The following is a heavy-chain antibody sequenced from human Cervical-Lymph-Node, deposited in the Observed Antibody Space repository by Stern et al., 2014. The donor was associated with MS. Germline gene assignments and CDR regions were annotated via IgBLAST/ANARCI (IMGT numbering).Heavy chain of an antibody. CDR3: ATHPVGP. CDR1: GYKFTNQW. Sequence: QLVQSGAEVKKPGESLKISCKTSGYKFTNQWIAWVRQMPGKGLEFMGIIYPGDSDTRYNPSFQGQVTILAAKSIHTASLPWSSLKASDTAMYYWATHPVGPGGQGTLVAVSS. J-gene: IGHJ5*02. CDR2: IYPGDSDT. V-gene: IGHV5-51*01.